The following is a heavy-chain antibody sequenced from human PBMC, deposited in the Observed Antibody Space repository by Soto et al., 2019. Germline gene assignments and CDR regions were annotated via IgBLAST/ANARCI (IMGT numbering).Heavy chain of an antibody. CDR1: GYTFTSHG. D-gene: IGHD3-10*01. CDR3: ARMVRGSNIDYYHYMDV. Sequence: QVQLVQSGAEVKKPGASLKVSCKASGYTFTSHGISWVRQAPGQGLEWMGWISANNGDTNYAQKSQGRVTVTTDTSTSTGYMELRSLRSEDTAVYYCARMVRGSNIDYYHYMDVWGKGTTVTVSS. J-gene: IGHJ6*03. CDR2: ISANNGDT. V-gene: IGHV1-18*01.